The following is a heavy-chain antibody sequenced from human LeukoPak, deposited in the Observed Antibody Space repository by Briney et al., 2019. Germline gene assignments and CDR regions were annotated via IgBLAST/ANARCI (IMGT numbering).Heavy chain of an antibody. CDR1: GGSFSGYY. V-gene: IGHV4-59*01. D-gene: IGHD2-2*01. J-gene: IGHJ4*02. CDR3: GRGGGYCSSTSCFDY. Sequence: SETLSLTCAVYGGSFSGYYWSWIRQPPGKGLEWIGYIYYSGSTNYNPSLKSRVTISVDTSKNQFSLKLSSVTAADTAVYYCGRGGGYCSSTSCFDYWGQGTLVTVSS. CDR2: IYYSGST.